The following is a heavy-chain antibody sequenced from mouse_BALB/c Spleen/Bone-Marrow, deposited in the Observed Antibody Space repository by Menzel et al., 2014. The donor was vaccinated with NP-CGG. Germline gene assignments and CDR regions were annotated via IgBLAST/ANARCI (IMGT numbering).Heavy chain of an antibody. Sequence: EVQVVESGGGLVQPGGSLRLSCATSGFTFSDFYMEWVRQPPGKRLEWIAASRNRRNDYTTEYSASVKGRFIVSRDTSQSILYLQMNALRAEDTAIYYCARDAGRGNFDYWGQGTTLPVSS. J-gene: IGHJ2*01. CDR3: ARDAGRGNFDY. D-gene: IGHD4-1*01. CDR2: SRNRRNDYTT. CDR1: GFTFSDFY. V-gene: IGHV7-1*02.